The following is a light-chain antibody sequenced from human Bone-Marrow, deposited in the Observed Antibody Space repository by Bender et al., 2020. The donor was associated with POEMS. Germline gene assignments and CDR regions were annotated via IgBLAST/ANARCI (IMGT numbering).Light chain of an antibody. Sequence: QSVLTQPPSASGTPGQRVTISCSGGSSNIGAHAVNWYQHLPGTAPNLLIYSSRRRPSEVPDRFSGPSSGTAASLAICGLQSEDEADYYCAVWDDSLNGWVFGGGTKLTVL. J-gene: IGLJ3*02. CDR3: AVWDDSLNGWV. V-gene: IGLV1-44*01. CDR2: SSR. CDR1: SSNIGAHA.